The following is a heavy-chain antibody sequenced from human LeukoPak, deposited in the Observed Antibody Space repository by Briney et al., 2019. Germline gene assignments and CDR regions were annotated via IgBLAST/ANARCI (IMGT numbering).Heavy chain of an antibody. Sequence: ASVKVSCKASGYTFTSYAKHWVRQAPGQRLEWMGWINAGNGNTKYSQKFQGRVTITRDTSASTAYMELSSLRSEDTAVYYCARDCGDYVWGSYPISWGQGTLVTVSS. CDR1: GYTFTSYA. D-gene: IGHD3-16*02. CDR2: INAGNGNT. J-gene: IGHJ5*02. CDR3: ARDCGDYVWGSYPIS. V-gene: IGHV1-3*01.